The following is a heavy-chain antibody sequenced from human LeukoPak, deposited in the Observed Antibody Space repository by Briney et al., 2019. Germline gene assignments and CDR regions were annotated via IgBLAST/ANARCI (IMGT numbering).Heavy chain of an antibody. CDR1: GYTFTNYY. D-gene: IGHD4-11*01. CDR3: ARWTTTYLDY. CDR2: INPSGGST. V-gene: IGHV1-46*01. J-gene: IGHJ4*02. Sequence: ASVKVSCKASGYTFTNYYIHWVRQAPGQGLEWMGIINPSGGSTNSAQKFQGRVTMTTDTSTITVYMELSGLRSEDTAVYYCARWTTTYLDYWGQGTLVTVSS.